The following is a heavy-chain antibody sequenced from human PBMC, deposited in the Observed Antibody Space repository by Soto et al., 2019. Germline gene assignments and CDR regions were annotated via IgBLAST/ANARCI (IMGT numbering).Heavy chain of an antibody. CDR1: GFTFSAYG. CDR2: ISYDGSDK. CDR3: ARDWGGLGY. V-gene: IGHV3-30*03. D-gene: IGHD3-10*01. Sequence: GGSLRLSCAASGFTFSAYGMHWVRQAPGKGLEWVAVISYDGSDKYYADSVKGRFTISRDNSKNTLYLEMNSLRVEDTAVYYCARDWGGLGYWGQGTLVTVSS. J-gene: IGHJ4*02.